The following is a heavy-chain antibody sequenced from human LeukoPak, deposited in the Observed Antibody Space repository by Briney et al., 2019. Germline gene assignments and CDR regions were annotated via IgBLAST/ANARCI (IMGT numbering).Heavy chain of an antibody. Sequence: ASVKVSRKASGYTFTGYYMHWVRQAPGQGLERMGWINPNSGGTNYAQKFQGRVTMIRDTSISTAYMELSRLESGDTAVYYCARVPGITILVVAYFYYWGQGTLVTVSS. V-gene: IGHV1-2*02. CDR3: ARVPGITILVVAYFYY. CDR2: INPNSGGT. D-gene: IGHD3-3*01. J-gene: IGHJ4*02. CDR1: GYTFTGYY.